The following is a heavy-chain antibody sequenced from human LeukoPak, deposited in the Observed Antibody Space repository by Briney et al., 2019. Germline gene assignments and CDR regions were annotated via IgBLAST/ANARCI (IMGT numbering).Heavy chain of an antibody. CDR2: IYYSGST. V-gene: IGHV4-31*03. CDR3: AREGYYYYMDV. J-gene: IGHJ6*03. CDR1: GGSISSGGYY. Sequence: SETLSLTCTVSGGSISSGGYYWSWIRQHPGKGLEWIGYIYYSGSTYYNPSLKSRVTMSVDTSKNQFSLKLSSVTAADTAVYYCAREGYYYYMDVWGKGTTVTVSS.